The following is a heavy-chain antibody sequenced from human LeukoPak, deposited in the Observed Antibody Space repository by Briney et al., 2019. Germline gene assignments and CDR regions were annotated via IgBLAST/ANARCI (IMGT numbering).Heavy chain of an antibody. V-gene: IGHV3-43*01. Sequence: PGGSLRLSCAASGFTFDDYTMHWVRQTPGKGLEWVSLISWDGGSTYYADSVKGRFTISRDNSKNSLYLQMNSLRTEDTALYYCAKGSEAMTTVVTPDYWAQGTLVTVSS. CDR2: ISWDGGST. CDR3: AKGSEAMTTVVTPDY. CDR1: GFTFDDYT. J-gene: IGHJ4*02. D-gene: IGHD4-23*01.